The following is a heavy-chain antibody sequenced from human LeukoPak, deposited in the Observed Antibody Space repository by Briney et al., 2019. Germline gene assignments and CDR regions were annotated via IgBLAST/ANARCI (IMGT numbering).Heavy chain of an antibody. J-gene: IGHJ4*02. D-gene: IGHD5-18*01. V-gene: IGHV3-30-3*01. CDR1: GFTFSSYA. CDR3: ARTVDTAMVTIDY. Sequence: GGSLRLSCAASGFTFSSYAMHWVRQAPGKGLEWVAVISYDGSNKYYADSVKGRFTISRDNSKNTLYLQMNSLRAEDTAVYYRARTVDTAMVTIDYWGQGTLATVSS. CDR2: ISYDGSNK.